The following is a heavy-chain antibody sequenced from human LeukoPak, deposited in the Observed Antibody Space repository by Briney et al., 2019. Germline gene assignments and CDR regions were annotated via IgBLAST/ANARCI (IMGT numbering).Heavy chain of an antibody. CDR1: GFTFSNAW. V-gene: IGHV3-15*01. CDR2: IKNKDDGGAT. D-gene: IGHD6-19*01. CDR3: TTVQQWLAQALGY. Sequence: GGSLRLSCAASGFTFSNAWMTWVRQAPGKGLEWVGHIKNKDDGGATDYAAPVKGRFTISRDDSKDTLYLQLNSLKTEDTAVYYCTTVQQWLAQALGYWGQGTLVTVSS. J-gene: IGHJ4*02.